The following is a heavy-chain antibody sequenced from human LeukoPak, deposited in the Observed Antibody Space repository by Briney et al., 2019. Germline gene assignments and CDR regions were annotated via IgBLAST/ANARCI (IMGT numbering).Heavy chain of an antibody. V-gene: IGHV4-31*03. CDR1: GGSISSGGYY. D-gene: IGHD6-13*01. CDR2: IYYSGST. J-gene: IGHJ4*02. CDR3: ARVVAVAGTVY. Sequence: SETLSLTCTVSGGSISSGGYYWSWIRQHPGKGLEWIGYIYYSGSTYYNPSLKSRVTISVDTSKNQFSLKLSSVTAADTAVYYCARVVAVAGTVYWGQGTLVTVSS.